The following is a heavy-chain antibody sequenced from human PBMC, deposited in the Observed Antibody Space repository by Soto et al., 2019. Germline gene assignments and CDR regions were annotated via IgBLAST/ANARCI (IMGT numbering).Heavy chain of an antibody. V-gene: IGHV2-5*02. CDR2: NYGDDDK. CDR3: AHKHAATWLCDY. Sequence: QITLKESGPTLVKPTQTLTLTCTFSGFSLTSGGVGVGWIRQPPGKAPEWLALNYGDDDKRFKPSLKNRLSITRDNSRNEVVLKVTNMDTVDTATFFCAHKHAATWLCDYWGQGILVPVS. D-gene: IGHD2-2*01. J-gene: IGHJ4*02. CDR1: GFSLTSGGVG.